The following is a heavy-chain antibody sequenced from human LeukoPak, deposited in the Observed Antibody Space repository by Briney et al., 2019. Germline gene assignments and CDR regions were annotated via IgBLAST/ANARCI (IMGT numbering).Heavy chain of an antibody. CDR2: INHSAST. CDR3: ARAVTTVTTPYYFDY. D-gene: IGHD4-17*01. J-gene: IGHJ4*02. Sequence: PSETLSLTCAVYGGSFSGYYWSWIRQPPGKGLEWIGEINHSASTNYNPSLKSRVTISVDTSKNQFSLKLSSVTAADTAVYYCARAVTTVTTPYYFDYWGQGTLVTVSS. CDR1: GGSFSGYY. V-gene: IGHV4-34*01.